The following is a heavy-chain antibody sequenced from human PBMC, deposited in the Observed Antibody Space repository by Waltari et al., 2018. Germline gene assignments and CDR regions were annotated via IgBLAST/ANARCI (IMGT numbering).Heavy chain of an antibody. J-gene: IGHJ3*02. D-gene: IGHD6-13*01. CDR3: ARNGQQPYDAFDI. Sequence: EVQLVESGGGFVQPGGSLRLSCAPSGFTFSSYWMCWVPQAPGKGLEWVANIKQDGSEKYYVDSVKGRFTISRDNAKNSLYLQMNSLRAEDTAVYYCARNGQQPYDAFDIWGQGTMVTVSS. CDR2: IKQDGSEK. CDR1: GFTFSSYW. V-gene: IGHV3-7*01.